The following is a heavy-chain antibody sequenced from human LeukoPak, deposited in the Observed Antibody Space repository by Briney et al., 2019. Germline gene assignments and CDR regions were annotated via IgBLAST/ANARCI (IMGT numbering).Heavy chain of an antibody. Sequence: SETLSLTCTVSGGSISSYYWSWIRQPPGKGLGWIGYIYYSGSTNYNPSLKSRVTISVDTSKNQFSLKLSSVTAADTAVYYCARRCSSTSCSFDYWGQGTLVTVSS. D-gene: IGHD2-2*01. CDR1: GGSISSYY. CDR2: IYYSGST. V-gene: IGHV4-59*08. J-gene: IGHJ4*02. CDR3: ARRCSSTSCSFDY.